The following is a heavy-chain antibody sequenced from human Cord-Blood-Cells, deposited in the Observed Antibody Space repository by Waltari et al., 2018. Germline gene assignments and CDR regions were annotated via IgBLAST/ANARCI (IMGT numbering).Heavy chain of an antibody. J-gene: IGHJ4*02. V-gene: IGHV3-23*01. CDR3: ARGPVRGGSFDY. CDR2: ISGSGGST. D-gene: IGHD3-10*01. CDR1: GFTFSSYA. Sequence: ASGFTFSSYAMSWVRQAPGKGLEWVSAISGSGGSTYYADSVKGRFTISRDNSKNTLYLQMNSLRSEDTAVYYCARGPVRGGSFDYWGQGTLVTVSS.